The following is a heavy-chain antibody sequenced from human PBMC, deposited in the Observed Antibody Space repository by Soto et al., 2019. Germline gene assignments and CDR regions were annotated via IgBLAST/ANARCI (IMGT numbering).Heavy chain of an antibody. CDR1: GYSVSRGYY. CDR2: LYYSGGT. CDR3: ARGYYDSSGYYDH. V-gene: IGHV4-38-2*01. J-gene: IGHJ5*02. Sequence: GTLSLTCVVSGYSVSRGYYWCWIRQPPGKGLEWIGSLYYSGGTYYSPSLESRVTISVDTSENQFSLKLSPVTAADTAVYYCARGYYDSSGYYDHWGQGILVTVSS. D-gene: IGHD3-22*01.